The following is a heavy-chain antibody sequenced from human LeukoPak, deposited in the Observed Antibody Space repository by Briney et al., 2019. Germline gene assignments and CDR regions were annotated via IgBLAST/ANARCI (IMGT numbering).Heavy chain of an antibody. CDR3: ARGPYSYDSSGAFDI. J-gene: IGHJ3*02. D-gene: IGHD3-22*01. V-gene: IGHV4-59*08. CDR1: GGSINSYY. Sequence: SETLSLTCTVSGGSINSYYWSWIRQPPGKGLEWIGYIYYSGSTNYNPSLKSRATISVDTSKNQFSLKLSSVTAADTAVYFCARGPYSYDSSGAFDIWGQGTMVTVSS. CDR2: IYYSGST.